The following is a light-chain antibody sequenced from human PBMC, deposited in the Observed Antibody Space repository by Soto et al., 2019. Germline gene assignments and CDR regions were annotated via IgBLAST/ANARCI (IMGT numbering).Light chain of an antibody. J-gene: IGKJ5*01. CDR2: AAS. CDR3: QQGYSTPGT. Sequence: DIQMTQSPSSLSASVGDRVXXXXRASQSIRTYLNWYQXKHGKXXKXXIYAASSLQSGVPSRFSGSGSGTDLTLTISSLQPEDFATYYCQQGYSTPGTFGQGTRLEIK. V-gene: IGKV1-39*01. CDR1: QSIRTY.